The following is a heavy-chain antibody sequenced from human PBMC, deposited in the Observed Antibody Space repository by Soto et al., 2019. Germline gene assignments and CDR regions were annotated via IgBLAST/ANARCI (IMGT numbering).Heavy chain of an antibody. CDR2: VSYSGTT. V-gene: IGHV4-59*07. J-gene: IGHJ4*02. D-gene: IGHD2-8*01. Sequence: QVQLQESGPGLAKASDTLSLTCTISGGSFSTYYWSWIRQPPGKGLEWIGFVSYSGTTNYNPSLASRVTLSVDTSKNQFSLKMTSVTAADRAMYFCARYNSYAIDYWGRGTLVTVSS. CDR3: ARYNSYAIDY. CDR1: GGSFSTYY.